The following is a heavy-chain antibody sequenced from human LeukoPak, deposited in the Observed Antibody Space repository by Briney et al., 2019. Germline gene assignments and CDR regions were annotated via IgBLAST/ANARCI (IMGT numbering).Heavy chain of an antibody. V-gene: IGHV3-11*04. CDR3: ARDTNVDIVATIGYTSY. Sequence: PGGSLRLSCAASGFTFSDYYMSWIRQAPGKGLEWASYISSSGSTIYYADSVKGRFTISRDNAKNSLYLQMNSLRAEDTAVYYCARDTNVDIVATIGYTSYWGQGTLVTVSS. CDR1: GFTFSDYY. J-gene: IGHJ4*02. D-gene: IGHD5-12*01. CDR2: ISSSGSTI.